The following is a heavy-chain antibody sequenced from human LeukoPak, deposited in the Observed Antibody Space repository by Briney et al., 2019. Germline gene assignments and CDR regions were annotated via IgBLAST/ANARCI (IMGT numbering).Heavy chain of an antibody. Sequence: PSETLSLTRTVSGGSISSSSYYWGWIRRPPGKGLEWIGSIYYSGSTYYNPSLKSRVTISVDTSKNQFSLKLSSVTAADTAVYYCARHPTYGEYFDYWGQGTLVTVSS. V-gene: IGHV4-39*01. D-gene: IGHD3-10*01. J-gene: IGHJ4*02. CDR3: ARHPTYGEYFDY. CDR1: GGSISSSSYY. CDR2: IYYSGST.